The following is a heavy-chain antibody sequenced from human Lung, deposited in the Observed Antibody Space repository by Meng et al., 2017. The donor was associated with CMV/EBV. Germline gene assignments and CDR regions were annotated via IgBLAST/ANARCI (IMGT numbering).Heavy chain of an antibody. D-gene: IGHD3-22*01. CDR2: IRSKAYGGTT. Sequence: GESLKISCTASGFTFGDYAMSWVRQAPGKGLEWVGFIRSKAYGGTTEYAASVKGRFTISRDDSKSIAYLQMNSLKTEDTAVYYCTREPYYYDSSGYYYGLDPWGQGXLVTVSS. CDR3: TREPYYYDSSGYYYGLDP. J-gene: IGHJ5*02. CDR1: GFTFGDYA. V-gene: IGHV3-49*04.